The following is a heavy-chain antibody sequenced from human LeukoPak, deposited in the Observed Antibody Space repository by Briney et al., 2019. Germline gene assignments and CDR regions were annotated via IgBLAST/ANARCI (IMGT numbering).Heavy chain of an antibody. D-gene: IGHD6-19*01. CDR2: INSDGSST. CDR3: AKTDSSGYFDY. Sequence: GSLRLSCAASGFTFSSYWMHWVRQAPGKGLVWVSRINSDGSSTSYADSVKGRFTISRDNAKNTLYLQMNSLRAEDTAVYYCAKTDSSGYFDYWGQGTLVTVSS. J-gene: IGHJ4*02. CDR1: GFTFSSYW. V-gene: IGHV3-74*01.